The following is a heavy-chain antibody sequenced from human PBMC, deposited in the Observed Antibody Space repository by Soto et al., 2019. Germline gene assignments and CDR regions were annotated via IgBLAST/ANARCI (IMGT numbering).Heavy chain of an antibody. Sequence: SETLSLTCTVSGGSISSSSYYWGWIRQPPGKGLEWIGSIYYSGSTYYNPSLKSRVTISVDTSKNQFSLKLSSLTAEETAVYYCARLRAVAGTNYYYGMDVWGQGTTVTVS. CDR2: IYYSGST. CDR1: GGSISSSSYY. CDR3: ARLRAVAGTNYYYGMDV. J-gene: IGHJ6*02. V-gene: IGHV4-39*01. D-gene: IGHD6-19*01.